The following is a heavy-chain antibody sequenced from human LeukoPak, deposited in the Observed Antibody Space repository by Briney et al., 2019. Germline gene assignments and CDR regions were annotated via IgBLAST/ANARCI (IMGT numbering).Heavy chain of an antibody. CDR3: ARGGVVTTTPRWYYFDY. V-gene: IGHV4-59*01. CDR1: DGSISSYY. CDR2: IYYSGST. J-gene: IGHJ4*02. Sequence: PSETLSLTRTVSDGSISSYYWIWIRQPPGKGLEWIGYIYYSGSTIYSPSLQSRVTISVDMSKNQLSLKLNSVTAADTAVYYCARGGVVTTTPRWYYFDYWGQGILVTVSS. D-gene: IGHD5-12*01.